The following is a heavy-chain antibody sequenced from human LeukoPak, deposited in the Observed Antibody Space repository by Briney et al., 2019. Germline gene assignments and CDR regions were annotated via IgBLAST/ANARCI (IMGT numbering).Heavy chain of an antibody. V-gene: IGHV1-69*01. J-gene: IGHJ4*02. D-gene: IGHD5-12*01. CDR1: GRTFSTYE. CDR3: ARTEVATTYFDF. CDR2: LTPIFGTA. Sequence: AVKVSCKVSGRTFSTYEINWVRQAPGQGREWMGGLTPIFGTANYPQKSQGRGKSTADESTRTGCMELSSLPSEDTAVYYCARTEVATTYFDFWGEGTLVTVSS.